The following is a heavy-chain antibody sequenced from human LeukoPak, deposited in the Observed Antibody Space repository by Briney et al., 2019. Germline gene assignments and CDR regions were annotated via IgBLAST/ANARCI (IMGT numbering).Heavy chain of an antibody. CDR1: GFTFDDYG. CDR3: ARDRSTTAGKIYYFDY. CDR2: INWNGGST. J-gene: IGHJ4*02. V-gene: IGHV3-20*04. Sequence: GGSLRLSCAASGFTFDDYGMSWVRQAPGKGLEWVSGINWNGGSTSSADSVKGRFTISRDNARNSLYLQMNSLRAEDTALYYCARDRSTTAGKIYYFDYWGQGTLVTVSS. D-gene: IGHD6-13*01.